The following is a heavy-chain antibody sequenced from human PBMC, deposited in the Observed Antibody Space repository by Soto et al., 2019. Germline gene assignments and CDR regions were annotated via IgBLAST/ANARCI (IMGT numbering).Heavy chain of an antibody. CDR2: IIPIFGTA. D-gene: IGHD6-13*01. CDR3: ARDRGIAAAPYNWFDH. J-gene: IGHJ5*02. CDR1: GGTFSSYA. V-gene: IGHV1-69*01. Sequence: QVQLVQSGAEVKKPGSSVKVSCKASGGTFSSYAISWVRQAPGQGLEWMGGIIPIFGTANYAQKFQGRVTMTADESTSTAYVELSSLRSEDTAVYYCARDRGIAAAPYNWFDHWGQGTLVTVSS.